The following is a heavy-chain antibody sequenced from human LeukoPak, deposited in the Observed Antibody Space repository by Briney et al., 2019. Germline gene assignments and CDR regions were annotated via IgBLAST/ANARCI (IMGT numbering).Heavy chain of an antibody. CDR3: ARDEGSGSYAWDY. CDR2: IYFSGST. CDR1: GGSISSNY. J-gene: IGHJ4*02. Sequence: SETLSLTCTVSGGSISSNYWSWIRQPAGKGLEWIGRIYFSGSTNYNPSLKSRVTMSLDTSKNQFSPKMRSMTAADTAVYYCARDEGSGSYAWDYWGQGTLVTVSS. D-gene: IGHD1-26*01. V-gene: IGHV4-4*07.